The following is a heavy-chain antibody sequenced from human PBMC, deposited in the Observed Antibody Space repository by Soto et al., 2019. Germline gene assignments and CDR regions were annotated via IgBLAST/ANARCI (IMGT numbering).Heavy chain of an antibody. Sequence: GGSLRLSCAASGFTFSSYGMHWVRQAPGKGLEWVAVISYDGSNKYYADSVKGRFTISRDNSKNTLYLQMNSLRAEDTAVYYCTAAYAGVWGQGTTVTVSS. V-gene: IGHV3-30*03. CDR1: GFTFSSYG. CDR2: ISYDGSNK. CDR3: TAAYAGV. D-gene: IGHD2-2*01. J-gene: IGHJ6*02.